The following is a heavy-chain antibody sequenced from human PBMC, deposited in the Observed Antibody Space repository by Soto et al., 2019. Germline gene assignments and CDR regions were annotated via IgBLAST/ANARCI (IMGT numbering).Heavy chain of an antibody. V-gene: IGHV3-66*04. CDR1: GITVSSNY. Sequence: PGGSLRLSCAASGITVSSNYMTWVRQAPGKGLEWVSVLYSGGSTYYADSVKGRFTISRDNSKNTLYLQMDSLRAEDTALYYCARLNQGVAVAYYFDCWGQGTLVTVSS. CDR3: ARLNQGVAVAYYFDC. CDR2: LYSGGST. J-gene: IGHJ4*02. D-gene: IGHD6-19*01.